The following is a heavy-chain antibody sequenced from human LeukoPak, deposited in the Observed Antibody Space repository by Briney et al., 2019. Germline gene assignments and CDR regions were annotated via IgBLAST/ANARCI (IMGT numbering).Heavy chain of an antibody. D-gene: IGHD3-10*01. V-gene: IGHV1-8*02. Sequence: ASVKVSCKASGGTFSSYVISWVRQATGQGLEWMGWMNPNSGNTGYAQKFQGRVTMTRNTSISTAYMELSSLRSEDTAAYYCARDRPMVRGVNYYYYMDVWGKGTTVTVSS. CDR2: MNPNSGNT. CDR1: GGTFSSYV. J-gene: IGHJ6*03. CDR3: ARDRPMVRGVNYYYYMDV.